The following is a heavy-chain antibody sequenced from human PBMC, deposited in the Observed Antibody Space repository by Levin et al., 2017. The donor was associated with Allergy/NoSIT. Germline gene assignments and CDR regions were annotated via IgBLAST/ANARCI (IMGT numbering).Heavy chain of an antibody. J-gene: IGHJ4*02. Sequence: GGSLRLSCAASGFTFSSYWMTWVRQASGKGLEWVANIKQDGSEKYYVDSVKGRFTISRDNAKNSLYLQMYSLRAEDTAVYYCAREGGSSSPAGYWGQGTLVTVSS. V-gene: IGHV3-7*04. CDR2: IKQDGSEK. CDR1: GFTFSSYW. CDR3: AREGGSSSPAGY. D-gene: IGHD6-13*01.